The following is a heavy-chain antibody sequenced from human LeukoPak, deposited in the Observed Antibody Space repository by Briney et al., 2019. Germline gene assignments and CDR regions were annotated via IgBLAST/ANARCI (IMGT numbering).Heavy chain of an antibody. CDR1: GGSISSYY. V-gene: IGHV4-59*01. CDR3: ARVWYSSGWYGHYFDY. Sequence: PSETLSLTCTGSGGSISSYYWSWLRQPPGKGLEWIGYIYYSGSTNYNPSLKSRVTISVDTSKNQFSLKLSSVTAADTAVYYCARVWYSSGWYGHYFDYWGQGTLVTVSS. D-gene: IGHD6-19*01. CDR2: IYYSGST. J-gene: IGHJ4*02.